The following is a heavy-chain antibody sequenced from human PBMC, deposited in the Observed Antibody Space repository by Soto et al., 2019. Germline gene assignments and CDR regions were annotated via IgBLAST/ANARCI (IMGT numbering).Heavy chain of an antibody. CDR2: LWYGGSDK. Sequence: QVQLVESGGGVVQPGRSLRLSCAASGFTLSSYAIHWVRQAPGKGLEWVAVLWYGGSDKFFADSVKGRFTISRDTSKNTLELEMNSLRAEDTAVYYCARDFVGGDYHFDYWGQGTLVTVSS. D-gene: IGHD2-21*02. CDR3: ARDFVGGDYHFDY. J-gene: IGHJ4*02. CDR1: GFTLSSYA. V-gene: IGHV3-33*01.